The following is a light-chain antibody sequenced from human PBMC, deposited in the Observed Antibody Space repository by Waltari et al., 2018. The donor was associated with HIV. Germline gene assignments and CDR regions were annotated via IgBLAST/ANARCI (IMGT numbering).Light chain of an antibody. CDR3: ASWDDSLNGPV. CDR2: GKN. J-gene: IGLJ2*01. CDR1: TSNLGRNT. Sequence: QSVLTQPPSASGTPEQRVTISCSGRTSNLGRNTVSWFQHFPGTAPKVLIYGKNQRPSGVPDRFSGSKSGTSASLAISGLQSEDEADYYCASWDDSLNGPVFGGGTKLTVV. V-gene: IGLV1-44*01.